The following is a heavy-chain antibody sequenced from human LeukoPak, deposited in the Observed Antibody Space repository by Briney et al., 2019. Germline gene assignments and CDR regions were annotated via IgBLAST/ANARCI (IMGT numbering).Heavy chain of an antibody. CDR3: AKENSGSYLPYYFDY. J-gene: IGHJ4*02. Sequence: GGSLRLSCAASGFPFSSYAMSWVRQAPGKGLEWVSAISGSGGSTYYADSVKGRFTISRDNSKNTLYLQMNRLRAEDTAVYYCAKENSGSYLPYYFDYWGQGTLVTVSS. V-gene: IGHV3-23*01. D-gene: IGHD1-26*01. CDR1: GFPFSSYA. CDR2: ISGSGGST.